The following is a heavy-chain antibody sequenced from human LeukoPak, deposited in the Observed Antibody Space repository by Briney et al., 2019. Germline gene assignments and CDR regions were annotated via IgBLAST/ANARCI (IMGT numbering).Heavy chain of an antibody. CDR3: ARDGAVAGTGNWFDP. CDR1: GFTFSSYS. V-gene: IGHV3-48*01. Sequence: GGSLRLSCAASGFTFSSYSMNWVRQAPGKGLEWVSYISSSSSTIYYADSVKGRFTISRDNAKNPLYLQMNSLRAEDTAVYYCARDGAVAGTGNWFDPWGQGTLVTVSS. CDR2: ISSSSSTI. J-gene: IGHJ5*02. D-gene: IGHD6-19*01.